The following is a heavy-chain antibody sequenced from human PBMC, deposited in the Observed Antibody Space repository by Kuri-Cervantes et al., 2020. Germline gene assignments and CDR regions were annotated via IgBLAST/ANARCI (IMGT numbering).Heavy chain of an antibody. CDR1: GFTFSSYA. Sequence: GESLKISCAASGFTFSSYAMHWVRQAPGKGLEWVAFIRNDGSDKYYADSVKGRFTISKDNSKNTVYLQMNSLRAEDTAVYFCTRDRDWSFDYWGQGTLVTVSS. CDR2: IRNDGSDK. D-gene: IGHD3-9*01. J-gene: IGHJ4*02. V-gene: IGHV3-30*02. CDR3: TRDRDWSFDY.